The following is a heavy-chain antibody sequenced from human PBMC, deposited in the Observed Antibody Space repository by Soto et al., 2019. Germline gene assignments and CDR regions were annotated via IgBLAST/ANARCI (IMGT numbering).Heavy chain of an antibody. J-gene: IGHJ6*02. CDR1: GFIFSTYT. Sequence: GGSLRLSCAASGFIFSTYTISWVRQAPGKGLEWVASISSSRDIFYADSVKARFTISRDNANSSVDLQMNSLRVGDTAIYYCAKSPDYYYYYYGMDVWGQGTTVTVSS. CDR3: AKSPDYYYYYYGMDV. D-gene: IGHD3-3*01. CDR2: ISSSRDI. V-gene: IGHV3-21*01.